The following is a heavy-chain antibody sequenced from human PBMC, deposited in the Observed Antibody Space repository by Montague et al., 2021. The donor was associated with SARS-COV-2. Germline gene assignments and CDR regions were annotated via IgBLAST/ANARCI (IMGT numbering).Heavy chain of an antibody. J-gene: IGHJ6*02. Sequence: SLRLSCAASGFTFSTYDMNWVRQAPGKGLEWVAVLSNDANNAYYADSVKGRFTISRDTSKNTLYLQMNSLRAEDTAVYYCARERGPGVYCSGATCTNYYYYYGLDVWGQGTTVTVS. CDR3: ARERGPGVYCSGATCTNYYYYYGLDV. CDR2: LSNDANNA. V-gene: IGHV3-30-3*01. D-gene: IGHD2-15*01. CDR1: GFTFSTYD.